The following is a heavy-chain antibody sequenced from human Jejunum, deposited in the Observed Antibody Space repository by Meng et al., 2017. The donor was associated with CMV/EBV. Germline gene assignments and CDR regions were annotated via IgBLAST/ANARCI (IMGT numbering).Heavy chain of an antibody. CDR2: IRNDKSNK. V-gene: IGHV1-18*01. CDR3: ARGGSFSGHYYGDY. Sequence: SGYTFSSYDIAWVRKAPGKGLEWMAGIRNDKSNKTYAENVKGRLTMTTDKSKSTAYMEMRSLRSDDTAVYFCARGGSFSGHYYGDYWGQGTLVTVSS. CDR1: GYTFSSYD. J-gene: IGHJ4*02. D-gene: IGHD1-26*01.